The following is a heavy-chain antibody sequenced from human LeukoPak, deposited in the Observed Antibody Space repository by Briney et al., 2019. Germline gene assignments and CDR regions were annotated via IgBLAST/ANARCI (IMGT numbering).Heavy chain of an antibody. D-gene: IGHD3-22*01. CDR3: AGLYDSSGYYYDY. J-gene: IGHJ4*02. CDR1: GYSISSGYY. CDR2: IYHSGST. V-gene: IGHV4-38-2*02. Sequence: SETLSLTCTVSGYSISSGYYWGWIRQPPGKGLEWIGSIYHSGSTYYNPSLKSRVTISVDTSKNQFSLKLSSVTAADTAVYYCAGLYDSSGYYYDYWGQGTLVTVSS.